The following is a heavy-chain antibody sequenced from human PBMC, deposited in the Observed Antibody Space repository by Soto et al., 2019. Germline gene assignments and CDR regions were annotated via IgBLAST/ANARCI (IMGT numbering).Heavy chain of an antibody. CDR3: SRGAYCSSSSCCDDC. V-gene: IGHV3-49*04. Sequence: PGGSLRLSCTVSGFTFGDYAMTWVRQAPGKGLEWVGFIRSKAYGGTTEYAASVKGRFTISRDDSKSIAYLQMNSLKTEDTAVYFCSRGAYCSSSSCCDDCWGQGTLVTVSS. D-gene: IGHD2-2*01. CDR2: IRSKAYGGTT. CDR1: GFTFGDYA. J-gene: IGHJ4*02.